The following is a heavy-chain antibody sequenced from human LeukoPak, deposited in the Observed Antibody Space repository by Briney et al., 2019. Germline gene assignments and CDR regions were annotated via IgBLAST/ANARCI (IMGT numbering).Heavy chain of an antibody. V-gene: IGHV3-11*01. CDR2: ISSSGSTI. CDR1: GFTFSDYY. CDR3: AREIDFGVVTPNWFDP. J-gene: IGHJ5*02. Sequence: GGSLRLSCAASGFTFSDYYMSWIRQAPGKGLEWVSYISSSGSTIYYADSVKGRSTISRDNAKNSLYLQMNSLRAEDTALYHCAREIDFGVVTPNWFDPWGQGTLVTVSS. D-gene: IGHD3-3*01.